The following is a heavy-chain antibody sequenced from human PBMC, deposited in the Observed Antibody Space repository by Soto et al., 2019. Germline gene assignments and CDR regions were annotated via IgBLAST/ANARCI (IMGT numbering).Heavy chain of an antibody. D-gene: IGHD3-10*01. CDR3: GGGPDYRNNYYYGMDV. J-gene: IGHJ6*02. Sequence: GGSLRLSCTASGFIFDSYAMSWVRQAPGKGLECISTISGSGHNTYYADSVKGRFTISRDSSKDTVYLQVNNLRADDTAVYFCGGGPDYRNNYYYGMDVWGQGTSVTVSS. CDR1: GFIFDSYA. V-gene: IGHV3-23*01. CDR2: ISGSGHNT.